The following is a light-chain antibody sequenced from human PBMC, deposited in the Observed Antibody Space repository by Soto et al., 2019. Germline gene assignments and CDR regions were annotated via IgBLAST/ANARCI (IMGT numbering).Light chain of an antibody. CDR2: SDT. J-gene: IGLJ2*01. Sequence: QSALTQSPSASGTPGQRVTISCSGSSSNIGSNYVYWYQQLPGTAPKLLIYSDTQRPSGVPDRFSGSKSGTSASLAISGLRSEDEADYYCAAWDGSRIGRVFGGGTKVTVL. V-gene: IGLV1-47*02. CDR3: AAWDGSRIGRV. CDR1: SSNIGSNY.